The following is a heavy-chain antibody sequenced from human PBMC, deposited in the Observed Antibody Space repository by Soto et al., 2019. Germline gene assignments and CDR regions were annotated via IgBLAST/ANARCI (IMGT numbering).Heavy chain of an antibody. CDR2: VSGSGGST. J-gene: IGHJ6*02. V-gene: IGHV3-23*01. CDR3: AKADLHGSGWYYGMDV. CDR1: GFTFSSFA. Sequence: EVQLLESGGDLVQPGGSLRLSCAASGFTFSSFAMSWVRQAPGKGLEWVSIVSGSGGSTYYADSVKGRFTISRDNSKNTLYLQMNSLRAEDTAVYYCAKADLHGSGWYYGMDVWGQGTTVTVSS. D-gene: IGHD3-10*01.